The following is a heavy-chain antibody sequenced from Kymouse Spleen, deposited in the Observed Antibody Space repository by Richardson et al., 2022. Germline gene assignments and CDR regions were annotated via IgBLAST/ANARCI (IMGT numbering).Heavy chain of an antibody. CDR2: ISYDGSNK. Sequence: QVQLVESGGGVVQPGRSLRLSCAASGFTFSSYGMHWVRQAPGKGLEWVAVISYDGSNKYYADSVKGRFTISRDNSKNTLYLQMNSLRAEDTAVYYCAKGIAVAGGFDYWGQGTLVTVSS. D-gene: IGHD6-19*01. V-gene: IGHV3-30*18. CDR3: AKGIAVAGGFDY. CDR1: GFTFSSYG. J-gene: IGHJ4*02.